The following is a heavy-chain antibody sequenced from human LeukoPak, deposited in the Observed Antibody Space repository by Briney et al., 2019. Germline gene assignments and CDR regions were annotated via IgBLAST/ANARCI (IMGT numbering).Heavy chain of an antibody. CDR3: ARVFVAAAGTGDDY. Sequence: ASVKVSCKASGYTFTSYYIHWVRQAPGQGLEWMGIINPTGGTTSYAQKFQGRVTMTRDMSTSTVYMELSSLRSEDTAVYYCARVFVAAAGTGDDYWGQGTLVTVSS. CDR1: GYTFTSYY. D-gene: IGHD6-13*01. CDR2: INPTGGTT. V-gene: IGHV1-46*01. J-gene: IGHJ4*02.